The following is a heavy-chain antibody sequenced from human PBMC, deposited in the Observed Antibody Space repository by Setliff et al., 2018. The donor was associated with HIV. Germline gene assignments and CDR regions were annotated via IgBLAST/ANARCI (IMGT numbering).Heavy chain of an antibody. CDR3: ARPHSGRGGGAYFDP. CDR1: GGSINTY. V-gene: IGHV4-59*08. J-gene: IGHJ5*02. D-gene: IGHD6-19*01. CDR2: INYSGRT. Sequence: SETLSLTCTVSGGSINTYWSWIRQPPGKGLEWIGYINYSGRTNYNPSLKSRATISLDTSKNQFSLKLSSVTAADTAVYYCARPHSGRGGGAYFDPWGQGILVTVSS.